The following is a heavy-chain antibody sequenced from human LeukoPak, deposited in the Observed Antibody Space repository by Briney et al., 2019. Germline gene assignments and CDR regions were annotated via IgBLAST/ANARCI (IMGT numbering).Heavy chain of an antibody. CDR3: ARGLYDSSGYYIEG. CDR2: MNPNSGNT. Sequence: GASVKVSCKASGYTFTSYDINWVRQATGQGLEWMGWMNPNSGNTGYAQKFQGRVTITRNTSISTAYMELSSLRSEDTAVYYCARGLYDSSGYYIEGWGQGTLVTVSS. CDR1: GYTFTSYD. V-gene: IGHV1-8*03. J-gene: IGHJ4*02. D-gene: IGHD3-22*01.